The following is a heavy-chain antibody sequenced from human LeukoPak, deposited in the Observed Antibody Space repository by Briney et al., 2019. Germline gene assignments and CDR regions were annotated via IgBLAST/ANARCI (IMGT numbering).Heavy chain of an antibody. Sequence: GGSLRLSCATSGFTFSSYAMSWVRQAPGKGLERVSAISGSGGSTYYADSVKGRFTISRDNSKNTLYLQMNSLRAEDTAVYYCAKGSRSGGSCYSDFDYWGQGTLVTVSS. J-gene: IGHJ4*02. V-gene: IGHV3-23*01. CDR3: AKGSRSGGSCYSDFDY. D-gene: IGHD2-15*01. CDR1: GFTFSSYA. CDR2: ISGSGGST.